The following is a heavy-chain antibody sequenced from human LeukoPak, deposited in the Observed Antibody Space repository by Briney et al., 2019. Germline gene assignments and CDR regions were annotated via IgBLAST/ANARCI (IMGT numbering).Heavy chain of an antibody. V-gene: IGHV3-74*01. CDR3: ARDGEAASGYASGGFDS. CDR1: GFTFSRSW. J-gene: IGHJ4*02. Sequence: PGGSLRLSRAASGFTFSRSWMHWVRQAPGEGLVWVSRIKSDESSTTYADSVKGRFTISRDNAKNTVYLQMNSLRVEDTAVYYCARDGEAASGYASGGFDSWGQGTLVIVSS. D-gene: IGHD5-12*01. CDR2: IKSDESST.